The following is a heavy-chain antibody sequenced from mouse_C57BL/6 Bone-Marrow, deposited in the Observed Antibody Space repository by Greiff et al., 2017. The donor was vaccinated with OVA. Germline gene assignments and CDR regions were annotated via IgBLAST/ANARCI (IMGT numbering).Heavy chain of an antibody. CDR2: INPGSGGT. CDR3: ARSRDGYYFWFAY. CDR1: GYAFTNYL. V-gene: IGHV1-54*01. J-gene: IGHJ3*01. Sequence: VQLQQSGAELVRPGTSVTVSCKASGYAFTNYLIEWVKQRPGQGLEWIGVINPGSGGTTYNEKFKGKATLTADKSSSTAYMQLSSLTSEDSAVYFCARSRDGYYFWFAYWGQGTLVTVSA. D-gene: IGHD2-3*01.